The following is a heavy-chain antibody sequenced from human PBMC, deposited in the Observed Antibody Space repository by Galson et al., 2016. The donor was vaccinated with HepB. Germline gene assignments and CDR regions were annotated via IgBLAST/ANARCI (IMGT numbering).Heavy chain of an antibody. D-gene: IGHD6-6*01. CDR2: IYYSGSS. Sequence: SETLSLTCTFSGDSISGYYWSWIRQPPGKGLEWIGDIYYSGSSNYNPSLKSRLTISVDTSKNKFSLKLSSVTAADTAVYYCARLLAARPPHDFCYGMDVWGPGTTVTVSS. V-gene: IGHV4-59*01. J-gene: IGHJ6*02. CDR3: ARLLAARPPHDFCYGMDV. CDR1: GDSISGYY.